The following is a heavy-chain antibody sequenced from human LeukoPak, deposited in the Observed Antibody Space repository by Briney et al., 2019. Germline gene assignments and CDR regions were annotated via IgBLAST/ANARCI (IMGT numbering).Heavy chain of an antibody. CDR2: ISSSSSYI. D-gene: IGHD3-22*01. J-gene: IGHJ4*02. V-gene: IGHV3-21*01. Sequence: GGSLRLSCAASGLTFSSYSMNWVRQAPGKGLQWVSSISSSSSYIYYADSVKGRFTISRDNAKNSLYLQMNSLRAEDTAVYYCASRVVYYYDSSGSLDDYWGQGTLVTVSS. CDR3: ASRVVYYYDSSGSLDDY. CDR1: GLTFSSYS.